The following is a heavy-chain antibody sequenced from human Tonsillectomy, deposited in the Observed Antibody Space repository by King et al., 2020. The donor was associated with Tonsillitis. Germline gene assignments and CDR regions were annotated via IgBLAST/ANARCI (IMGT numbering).Heavy chain of an antibody. Sequence: LQLQESGPGVVKPSETLSLTCTVSGGSISSSDHYWAWIRQPPGMGLEWIGYMYYSGTIFYNPSLKGRITISGGTSENRFSLKLSSVTAADTAVYFCARSVSGSFDYWGQGALVTVSS. D-gene: IGHD1-26*01. CDR2: MYYSGTI. CDR3: ARSVSGSFDY. V-gene: IGHV4-39*01. CDR1: GGSISSSDHY. J-gene: IGHJ4*02.